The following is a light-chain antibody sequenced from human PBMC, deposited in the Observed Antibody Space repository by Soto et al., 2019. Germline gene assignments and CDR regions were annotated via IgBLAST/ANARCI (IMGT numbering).Light chain of an antibody. J-gene: IGKJ1*01. V-gene: IGKV1-39*01. CDR1: QTISTY. CDR2: TAS. CDR3: QQSYSAPWT. Sequence: IQMTQSPSSLSASVGDRVTIICRASQTISTYLNWYQQKPGKAPQLLIYTASSLESGVPSRFSGSGSGTDFTLTISSVQPEDFATYHCQQSYSAPWTFGQGTKVEVK.